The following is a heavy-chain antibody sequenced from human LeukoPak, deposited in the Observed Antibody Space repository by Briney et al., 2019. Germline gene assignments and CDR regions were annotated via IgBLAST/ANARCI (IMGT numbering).Heavy chain of an antibody. CDR2: ISYDGSNK. CDR3: ARGSGRDWFDP. J-gene: IGHJ5*02. V-gene: IGHV3-30*04. CDR1: GFTFSSYA. Sequence: GRSLRLSCAASGFTFSSYAMHWVRQAPGKGLEWVAVISYDGSNKYYADSVKGRFTISRDNSKNTLYLQMNSLRAEGTAVYYCARGSGRDWFDPWGQGTLVTVSS. D-gene: IGHD6-19*01.